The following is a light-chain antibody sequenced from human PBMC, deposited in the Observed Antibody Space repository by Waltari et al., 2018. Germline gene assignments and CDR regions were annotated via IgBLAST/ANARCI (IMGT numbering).Light chain of an antibody. V-gene: IGLV2-11*01. CDR3: CSYAGRYTSV. Sequence: QSALTQPRSVSGSPGQSVTLSCTGTNSDVGAYNYVSWYQHRPGKAPQLVLFAVDKPPPGVPDRFSGSKAGNTASLTISGLQADDEADYYCCSYAGRYTSVFGGGTKVTVL. CDR1: NSDVGAYNY. CDR2: AVD. J-gene: IGLJ2*01.